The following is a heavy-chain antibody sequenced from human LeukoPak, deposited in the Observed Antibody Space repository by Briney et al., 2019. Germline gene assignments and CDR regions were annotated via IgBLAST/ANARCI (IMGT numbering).Heavy chain of an antibody. CDR3: ARAAAGFFDY. Sequence: ASVKVSCKASGGTFSKYTISWVRQAPGQRLEWMGWINAGNGNTKYSQKFQGRVTITRDTSASTAYMELSSLRSEDTAVYYCARAAAGFFDYWGQGTLVTVSS. CDR1: GGTFSKYT. J-gene: IGHJ4*02. CDR2: INAGNGNT. D-gene: IGHD6-13*01. V-gene: IGHV1-3*01.